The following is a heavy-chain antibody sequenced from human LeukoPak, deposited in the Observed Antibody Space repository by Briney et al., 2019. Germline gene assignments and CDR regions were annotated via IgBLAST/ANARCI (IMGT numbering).Heavy chain of an antibody. CDR3: ARHEGYCSSTSCLGQFDY. D-gene: IGHD2-2*01. V-gene: IGHV4-39*01. CDR1: GGSNSSSSYY. J-gene: IGHJ4*02. Sequence: PSETLSLTCTVSGGSNSSSSYYWGWIRQPPGKGLEWIGSIYYSGSTYYNPSLKSRVTISVDTSKNQFSLKLSSVTAADTAVYYCARHEGYCSSTSCLGQFDYWGQGTLVTVSS. CDR2: IYYSGST.